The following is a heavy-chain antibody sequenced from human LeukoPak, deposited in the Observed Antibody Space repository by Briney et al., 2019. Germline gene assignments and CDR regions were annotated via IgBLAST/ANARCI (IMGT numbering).Heavy chain of an antibody. D-gene: IGHD3-10*01. Sequence: PSETLSLTCTVSGGSISSSSYYWGWIRQPPGKGLEWIGSIYYSGSTYYNPSLKSRVTISVDASKNQFSLKLSSVTAADTAVYYCARDPRGGRDYWGQGTLVTVSS. CDR1: GGSISSSSYY. V-gene: IGHV4-39*07. J-gene: IGHJ4*02. CDR2: IYYSGST. CDR3: ARDPRGGRDY.